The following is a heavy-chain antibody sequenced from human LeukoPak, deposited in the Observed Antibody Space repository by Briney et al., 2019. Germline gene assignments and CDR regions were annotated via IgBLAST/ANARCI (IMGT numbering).Heavy chain of an antibody. CDR1: GATFSSYA. CDR2: IIPIFGTA. J-gene: IGHJ4*02. Sequence: ASVKVSCKASGATFSSYATSWVRKAPGQGLKWMGGIIPIFGTANYAQKFQGRVTITADKSTSTAYMELSSLRSEDTAVYYCAREVVPAAMFDYWGQGTLVTVSS. V-gene: IGHV1-69*06. D-gene: IGHD2-2*01. CDR3: AREVVPAAMFDY.